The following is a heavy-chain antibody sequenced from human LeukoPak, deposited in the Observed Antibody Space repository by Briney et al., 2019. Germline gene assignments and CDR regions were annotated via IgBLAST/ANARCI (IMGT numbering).Heavy chain of an antibody. V-gene: IGHV1-8*01. CDR3: ARGSPLHYDFWSGYYKDYYYYYGMDV. D-gene: IGHD3-3*01. CDR1: GYTFTSYD. CDR2: MNPNSGNT. J-gene: IGHJ6*02. Sequence: GASVKVSCKASGYTFTSYDINWVRQATGQGLEWMGWMNPNSGNTGYAQKFQGRVTMTRNTSMSTAYMELSSLRSEDTAVYYCARGSPLHYDFWSGYYKDYYYYYGMDVWGQGTTVTASS.